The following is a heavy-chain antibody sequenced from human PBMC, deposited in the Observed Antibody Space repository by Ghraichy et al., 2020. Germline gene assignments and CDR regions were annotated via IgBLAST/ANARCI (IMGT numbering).Heavy chain of an antibody. Sequence: SQTLSLTCAISRDSVSSNSAAWNWIRQSPSRGLEWLGRTYYRSKWYNDYAVSVKSRITINPDTSKNQFSLQLNSVTPEDTAVYYCARLRLLKQWLPPDYYGMDVWGQGTTVTVSS. D-gene: IGHD6-19*01. CDR2: TYYRSKWYN. CDR1: RDSVSSNSAA. V-gene: IGHV6-1*01. CDR3: ARLRLLKQWLPPDYYGMDV. J-gene: IGHJ6*02.